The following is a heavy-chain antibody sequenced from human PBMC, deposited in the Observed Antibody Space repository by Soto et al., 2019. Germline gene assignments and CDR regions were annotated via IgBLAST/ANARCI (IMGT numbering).Heavy chain of an antibody. CDR1: GFTFCSYW. Sequence: GGSLRLSCAASGFTFCSYWMHWVRQAPGKGLVWVSRINSDGSSTSYADSVKGRFTISRDNAKNTLYLQMNSLRAEDTAVYYCAREWYYYDSSGPNPYYYYYGMDVWGQGTTVTVSS. J-gene: IGHJ6*02. CDR3: AREWYYYDSSGPNPYYYYYGMDV. V-gene: IGHV3-74*01. CDR2: INSDGSST. D-gene: IGHD3-22*01.